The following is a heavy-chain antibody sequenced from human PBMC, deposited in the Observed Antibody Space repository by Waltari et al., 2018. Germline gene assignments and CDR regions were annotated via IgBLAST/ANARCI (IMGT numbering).Heavy chain of an antibody. D-gene: IGHD4-17*01. Sequence: QLQLQQWGAGLLKPSETLSLTCAVYGGSFSGYYWSWIRQPPGKGLEWIGEINHSGSTNYNPSLKSRVTISVDTSKNQFSLKLSSVTAADTAVYYCARGRIRSNWFDPWGQGTLVTVSS. CDR1: GGSFSGYY. CDR3: ARGRIRSNWFDP. CDR2: INHSGST. V-gene: IGHV4-34*01. J-gene: IGHJ5*02.